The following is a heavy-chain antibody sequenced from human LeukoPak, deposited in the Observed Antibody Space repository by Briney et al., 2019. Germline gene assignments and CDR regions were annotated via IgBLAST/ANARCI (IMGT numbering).Heavy chain of an antibody. D-gene: IGHD2-2*01. CDR3: ASIRGDIVVVPAARMDV. Sequence: SETLSLTCAVYGGSFSGYYWSWICQPQGKGLEWIGEINHSGSTNYNPSLKSRVTISVDTSKNQFSLKLSSVTAADTAVYYCASIRGDIVVVPAARMDVWGKGTTVTVSS. CDR2: INHSGST. CDR1: GGSFSGYY. V-gene: IGHV4-34*01. J-gene: IGHJ6*04.